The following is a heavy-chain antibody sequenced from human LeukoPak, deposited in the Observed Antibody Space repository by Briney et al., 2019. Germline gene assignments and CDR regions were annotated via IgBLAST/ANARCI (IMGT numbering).Heavy chain of an antibody. CDR2: IYYSGST. V-gene: IGHV4-59*01. CDR1: GGXISSYY. D-gene: IGHD3-10*01. J-gene: IGHJ4*02. CDR3: ARDLGSSGDY. Sequence: PSETLSLTCTVSGGXISSYYCSWIRQPPGKGLEWIGYIYYSGSTNYNPSLKSRVTISVDTSKNQFSLKLSSVTAADTAVYYCARDLGSSGDYWGQGTLVTVSS.